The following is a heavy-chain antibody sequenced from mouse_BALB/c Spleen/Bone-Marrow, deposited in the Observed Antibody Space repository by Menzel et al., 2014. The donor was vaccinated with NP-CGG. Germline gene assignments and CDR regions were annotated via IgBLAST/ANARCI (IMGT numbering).Heavy chain of an antibody. V-gene: IGHV5-6-5*01. J-gene: IGHJ4*01. CDR3: ARWTTYPLMDN. CDR2: ISVGDST. D-gene: IGHD5-5*01. Sequence: EVQGVESGGGLVKPGGSLNLSCEASGFTFSSFTVSWVRQTPEKRLEWVGTISVGDSTYYPDSVKGRFTISRDNARNILYLKMSRLMSEDTAMYYGARWTTYPLMDNWGQRASVTGSS. CDR1: GFTFSSFT.